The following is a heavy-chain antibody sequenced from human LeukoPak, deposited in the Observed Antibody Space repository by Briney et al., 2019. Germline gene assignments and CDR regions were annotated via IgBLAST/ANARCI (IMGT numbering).Heavy chain of an antibody. D-gene: IGHD2-2*01. CDR3: ARRRGCSSSSCPPDY. J-gene: IGHJ4*02. V-gene: IGHV5-51*01. CDR1: GYTFTTYW. Sequence: PGESLHISCRGSGYTFTTYWIGWVRPMPGKGLEWMGIIYPGDSDTRYSPSFQGQVTMSADKSINTAYLQWSSLKASDTAMYYCARRRGCSSSSCPPDYWGQGTLVTVSS. CDR2: IYPGDSDT.